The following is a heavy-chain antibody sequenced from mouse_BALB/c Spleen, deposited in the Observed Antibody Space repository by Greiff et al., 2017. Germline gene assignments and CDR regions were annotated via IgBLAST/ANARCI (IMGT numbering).Heavy chain of an antibody. J-gene: IGHJ2*01. Sequence: QVQLQQPGAELVKPGASVKLSCKASGYTFTSYWMHWVKQRPGQGLEWIGEINPSNGRTNYNEKFKSKATLTVDKSSSTAYMQLSSLTSEDSAVYYCASPIYYYGSSYEFDYWGQGTTLTVSS. CDR3: ASPIYYYGSSYEFDY. D-gene: IGHD1-1*01. CDR1: GYTFTSYW. V-gene: IGHV1S81*02. CDR2: INPSNGRT.